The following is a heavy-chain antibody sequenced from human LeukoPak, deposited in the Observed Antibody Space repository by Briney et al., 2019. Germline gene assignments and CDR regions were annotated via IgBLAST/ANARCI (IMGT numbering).Heavy chain of an antibody. J-gene: IGHJ4*02. CDR1: GGSISSYY. D-gene: IGHD3-10*01. V-gene: IGHV4-39*02. CDR3: AREGGVTMVRGVIITQDY. CDR2: IYYSGST. Sequence: SETLSLTCTVSGGSISSYYWGWIRQPPGKGLEWIGSIYYSGSTYYNPSLKSRVTISVDTSKNQFSLKLSSVTAADTAVYYCAREGGVTMVRGVIITQDYWGQGTLVTVSS.